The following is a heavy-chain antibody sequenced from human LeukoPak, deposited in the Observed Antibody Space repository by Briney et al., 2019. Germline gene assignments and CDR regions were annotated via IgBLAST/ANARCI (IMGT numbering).Heavy chain of an antibody. Sequence: SETLSLTCTVSGGSISSSSFYWGWIRQPPGKGLEWIGSLYYSGSTYSGSTYYNPSLKSRVAISVDTSTNQFSLKLSSVTAADTAVYYCARDSSSWYENAFDIWGQGTMVTVSS. D-gene: IGHD6-13*01. CDR2: LYYSGSTYSGST. V-gene: IGHV4-39*07. CDR3: ARDSSSWYENAFDI. J-gene: IGHJ3*02. CDR1: GGSISSSSFY.